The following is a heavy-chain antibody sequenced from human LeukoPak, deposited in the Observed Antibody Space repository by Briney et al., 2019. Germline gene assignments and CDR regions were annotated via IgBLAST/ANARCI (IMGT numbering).Heavy chain of an antibody. CDR2: IYYSGST. Sequence: SETLSLTCTVSGGSISSYYWSWIRQPPGKGLEWIGYIYYSGSTNYNPSLKSRVTISVDTSKNQFSLELSSVTAADTAVYYCAREGAAGTAPDAFDIWGQGTMVTVSS. J-gene: IGHJ3*02. CDR1: GGSISSYY. V-gene: IGHV4-59*01. CDR3: AREGAAGTAPDAFDI. D-gene: IGHD6-19*01.